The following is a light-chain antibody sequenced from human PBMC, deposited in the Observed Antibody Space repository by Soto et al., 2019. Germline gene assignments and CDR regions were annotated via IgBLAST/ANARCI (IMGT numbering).Light chain of an antibody. CDR1: SSDIGAYDY. CDR3: NSYTSSNTRV. V-gene: IGLV2-14*01. CDR2: EVN. J-gene: IGLJ1*01. Sequence: QSALTQPASLSGSPGQSITISCTGTSSDIGAYDYVSWFQQHPGKAPKLMISEVNNRPSGVSNRFSGSKSGNTASLTISGLQAEDEADYYCNSYTSSNTRVFGTGTKLTVL.